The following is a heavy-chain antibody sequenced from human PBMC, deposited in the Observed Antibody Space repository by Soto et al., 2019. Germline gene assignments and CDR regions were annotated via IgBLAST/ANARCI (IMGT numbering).Heavy chain of an antibody. J-gene: IGHJ6*03. CDR1: GFTFTSYW. CDR3: ARDPGERVPAAILYYYYYYMDV. V-gene: IGHV3-74*01. CDR2: INSDRSST. Sequence: GGSLRLSCAASGFTFTSYWMHWVRQAPGKGLVCVSHINSDRSSTNYADSVKGRFTISRDNAKNSLYLQMNSLRAEDTAVYYCARDPGERVPAAILYYYYYYMDVWGKGTTVTVSS. D-gene: IGHD2-2*01.